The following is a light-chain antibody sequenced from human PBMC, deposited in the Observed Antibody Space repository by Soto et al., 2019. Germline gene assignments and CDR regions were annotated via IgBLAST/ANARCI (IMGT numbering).Light chain of an antibody. J-gene: IGLJ1*01. Sequence: QSVLTQPATVSGSPGQSITISCTGTSSDVGGYDYVSWYQQHPGKAPNLMIYEVDNRPSGVSNRFSGSKSGNTASLTISGLQAEDEADYYCCSYTSSSTAYVFGAGTKLTVL. CDR1: SSDVGGYDY. CDR3: CSYTSSSTAYV. V-gene: IGLV2-14*03. CDR2: EVD.